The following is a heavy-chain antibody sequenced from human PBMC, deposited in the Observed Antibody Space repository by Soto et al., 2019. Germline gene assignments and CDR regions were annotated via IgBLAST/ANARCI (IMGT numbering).Heavy chain of an antibody. CDR3: ARHRDGSGSYYMNYYYYMDV. CDR1: GGSISSYY. D-gene: IGHD3-10*01. J-gene: IGHJ6*03. Sequence: QVQLQESGPGLVKPSETLSLTCTVSGGSISSYYWSWIRQPPGKGLEWIGYIYYSGSTNYNPSLKSRVTISVDTSKNQFSLKLSSVTAADTAVYYCARHRDGSGSYYMNYYYYMDVWGKGTTVTFSS. CDR2: IYYSGST. V-gene: IGHV4-59*08.